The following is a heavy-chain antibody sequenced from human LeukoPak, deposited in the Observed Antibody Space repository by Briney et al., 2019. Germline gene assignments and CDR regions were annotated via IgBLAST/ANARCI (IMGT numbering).Heavy chain of an antibody. Sequence: ASVKVSCKASGYTFTTYYIHWVRQAPGQGLELMGMINTGNGNSNLPQRSQARVTMTRDTSTSTVYMELSSLRTEDTAMYYCVREYPGGYFDFWGQGTLVTVSS. CDR2: INTGNGNS. CDR1: GYTFTTYY. V-gene: IGHV1-46*03. CDR3: VREYPGGYFDF. J-gene: IGHJ4*02. D-gene: IGHD3-16*01.